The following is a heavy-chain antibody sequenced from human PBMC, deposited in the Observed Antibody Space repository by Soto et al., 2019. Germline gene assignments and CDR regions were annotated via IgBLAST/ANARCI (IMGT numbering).Heavy chain of an antibody. CDR3: AARRDVDCWSGYPLDY. CDR2: IIPIFGTA. CDR1: GGTFSSYA. V-gene: IGHV1-69*06. D-gene: IGHD3-3*01. J-gene: IGHJ4*02. Sequence: SVKVSCKASGGTFSSYAISWVRQAPGQGLEWMGGIIPIFGTASYAQKCQGRVTITADKSTSTAYMELSSLRSEDTAVYYCAARRDVDCWSGYPLDYWAQGAMVTVPS.